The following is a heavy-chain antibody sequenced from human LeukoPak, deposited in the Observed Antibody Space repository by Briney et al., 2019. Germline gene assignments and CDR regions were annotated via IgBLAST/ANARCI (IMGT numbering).Heavy chain of an antibody. CDR1: GFTFSSYS. V-gene: IGHV3-48*04. D-gene: IGHD4-17*01. Sequence: GGSPRLSCAASGFTFSSYSMNWVRQAPGKGLEWVSYISSSSSTIYYADSVKGRFTISRDDAKNSLYLQMNSLRAEDTAVYYCARGSSYGDFAFDYWGQGTLVTVSS. CDR2: ISSSSSTI. CDR3: ARGSSYGDFAFDY. J-gene: IGHJ4*02.